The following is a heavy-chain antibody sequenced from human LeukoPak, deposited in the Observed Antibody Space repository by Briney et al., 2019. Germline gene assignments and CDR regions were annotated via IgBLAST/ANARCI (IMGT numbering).Heavy chain of an antibody. CDR1: GFTFSSYG. D-gene: IGHD3-16*01. J-gene: IGHJ4*02. CDR2: IWYDGSNK. V-gene: IGHV3-33*01. CDR3: VRDFRGGARAFVY. Sequence: LPGRSLRLSCAASGFTFSSYGMHWVRQAPGKGLEWVAVIWYDGSNKYYADSVKGRFTISRDNSKNTLYLQMNSLGAEDTAVYYCVRDFRGGARAFVYWGQGTLVTVSS.